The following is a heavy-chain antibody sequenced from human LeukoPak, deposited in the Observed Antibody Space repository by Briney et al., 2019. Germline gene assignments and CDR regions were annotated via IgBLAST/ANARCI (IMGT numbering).Heavy chain of an antibody. CDR1: GFTFSIYW. CDR3: ARRAYYYDSSGTDY. Sequence: GGSLRLSCAASGFTFSIYWMSWVRQAPGKGLEWVANIKQDGSEKYYVDSVKGRFTISRDNAKNSLYLQMNSLRAEDTAVYYCARRAYYYDSSGTDYWGQGTLVTVSS. J-gene: IGHJ4*02. D-gene: IGHD3-22*01. CDR2: IKQDGSEK. V-gene: IGHV3-7*01.